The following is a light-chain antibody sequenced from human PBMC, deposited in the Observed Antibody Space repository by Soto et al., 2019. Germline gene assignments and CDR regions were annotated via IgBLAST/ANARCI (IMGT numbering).Light chain of an antibody. CDR3: NSYVGSNNYV. CDR1: SGDITDNKY. CDR2: EIN. V-gene: IGLV2-8*01. Sequence: QSALTQPPSASGFPGQSVTISCTGTSGDITDNKYVSWFQQHPGKAPKLLIYEINKRPSGVPHRFSGSKSGNTASLTVSGLQADDEADYYCNSYVGSNNYVFGTGTKVTVL. J-gene: IGLJ1*01.